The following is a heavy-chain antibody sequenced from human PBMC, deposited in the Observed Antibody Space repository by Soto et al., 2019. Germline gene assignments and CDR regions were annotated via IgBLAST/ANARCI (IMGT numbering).Heavy chain of an antibody. CDR2: ISAYNGNT. CDR3: ARVVEGTVTADY. Sequence: QVQLVQSGAEVKKPGASVKVSCKASGYTFTTYGISWVRQAPGQGLEWMGWISAYNGNTNYAQSLQGRVTMTTDTSTSTAFMDLRSLTSDDTAVYYCARVVEGTVTADYWGQGTLVAVSS. CDR1: GYTFTTYG. J-gene: IGHJ4*02. D-gene: IGHD4-17*01. V-gene: IGHV1-18*01.